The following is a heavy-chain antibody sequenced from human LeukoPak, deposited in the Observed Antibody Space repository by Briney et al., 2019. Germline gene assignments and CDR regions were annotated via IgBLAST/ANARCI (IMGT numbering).Heavy chain of an antibody. V-gene: IGHV3-74*01. CDR2: INSDGSST. CDR3: ARYSGYAQDFDY. CDR1: GFTFSSYW. J-gene: IGHJ4*02. Sequence: PGGSLRLSCAASGFTFSSYWMHWVRQAPGKGLVWVSRINSDGSSTSYADSVKGRFTISRDNAKNTRYLQMNSLRAEDTAVYYCARYSGYAQDFDYWGQGTLVTVSS. D-gene: IGHD5-12*01.